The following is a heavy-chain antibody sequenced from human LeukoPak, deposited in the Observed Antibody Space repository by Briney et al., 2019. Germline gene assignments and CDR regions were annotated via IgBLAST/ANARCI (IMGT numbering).Heavy chain of an antibody. Sequence: GGSLRLSCAASGFTFSSYWMCWVRQAPGKGLEWVANIKQDGSEKYYVDSVKGRFTISRDNAKNSLYLQMNSLRAEDTAVYYCARLQLGYCSSTSCPIARFALDYWGQGTLVTVSS. CDR2: IKQDGSEK. V-gene: IGHV3-7*01. CDR3: ARLQLGYCSSTSCPIARFALDY. J-gene: IGHJ4*02. D-gene: IGHD2-2*01. CDR1: GFTFSSYW.